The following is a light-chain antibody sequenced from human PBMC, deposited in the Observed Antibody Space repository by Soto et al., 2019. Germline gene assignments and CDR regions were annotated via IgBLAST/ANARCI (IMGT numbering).Light chain of an antibody. Sequence: EIVMTQSPATLSVSPGARATLSCRASQSVSSNLAWYQQKPGQAPRLLIYGASTRATGIPARFSGSGSGTEFTLTISSLQSEDFAVYYCQQYNNWPYTFGQGTKLDIK. V-gene: IGKV3-15*01. CDR2: GAS. CDR3: QQYNNWPYT. CDR1: QSVSSN. J-gene: IGKJ2*01.